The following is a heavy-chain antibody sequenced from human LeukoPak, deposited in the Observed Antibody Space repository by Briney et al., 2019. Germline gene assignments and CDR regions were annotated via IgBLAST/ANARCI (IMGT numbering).Heavy chain of an antibody. Sequence: VRSLSLSCVASGFTVSSNYMSWVRQAPGKGLEWVSVIYSGGSRYYADSVKGRFTISRDNSKNTLYLQMNSLRAEDTAVYYCASGSGSYRTPYYYMDVWGTGTTVTVSS. J-gene: IGHJ6*03. CDR3: ASGSGSYRTPYYYMDV. CDR2: IYSGGSR. V-gene: IGHV3-53*01. CDR1: GFTVSSNY. D-gene: IGHD3-10*01.